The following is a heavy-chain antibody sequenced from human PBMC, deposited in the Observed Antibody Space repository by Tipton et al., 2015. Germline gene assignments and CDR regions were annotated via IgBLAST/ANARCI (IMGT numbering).Heavy chain of an antibody. V-gene: IGHV3-48*02. CDR1: GFTFTTYS. Sequence: SLRLSCAASGFTFTTYSMNWVRQAPGKGPEWLSYISSSSSITYYADSVKGRFTISRDNAKNSLYLQMSSLRDEDTAVYFCTTRGSSLYGGINYFAYWGQGTLVTVSS. D-gene: IGHD6-13*01. J-gene: IGHJ4*02. CDR2: ISSSSSIT. CDR3: TTRGSSLYGGINYFAY.